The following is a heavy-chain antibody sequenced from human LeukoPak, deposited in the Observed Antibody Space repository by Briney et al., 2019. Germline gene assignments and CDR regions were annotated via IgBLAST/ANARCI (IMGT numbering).Heavy chain of an antibody. Sequence: PGGSLRLSCAASGFSLSDYYVNWLRQVPGKGLEWVSYIKSGSTIIFYADSVKGRFSVSRDNANNSVHLQITNLRDDDTAVYYCARVHNTVHWGQGVQVTVSS. D-gene: IGHD4-11*01. CDR3: ARVHNTVH. J-gene: IGHJ4*02. CDR1: GFSLSDYY. CDR2: IKSGSTII. V-gene: IGHV3-11*04.